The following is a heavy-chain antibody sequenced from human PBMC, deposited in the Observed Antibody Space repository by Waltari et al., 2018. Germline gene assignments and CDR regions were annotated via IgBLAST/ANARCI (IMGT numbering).Heavy chain of an antibody. CDR3: ARGGVGGQSYYYYMDV. Sequence: QVQLVQSGAEVREPGSSVKVSCKASGGTFTTYTISWVRQAPGQGLEWMGGIIPIFTTANYAQKFQGRVTITADESTSTAHLELSSLRSEDTAVYYCARGGVGGQSYYYYMDVWGKGTTVTVSS. V-gene: IGHV1-69*12. J-gene: IGHJ6*03. D-gene: IGHD1-26*01. CDR2: IIPIFTTA. CDR1: GGTFTTYT.